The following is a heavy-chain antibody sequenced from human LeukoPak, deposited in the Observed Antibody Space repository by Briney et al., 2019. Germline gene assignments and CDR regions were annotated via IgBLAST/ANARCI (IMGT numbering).Heavy chain of an antibody. D-gene: IGHD6-19*01. J-gene: IGHJ4*02. CDR2: ISGSGGST. Sequence: GGSLRLSCAASGFTFSSYAMSWVRQAPGKGLEWVSAISGSGGSTYCADSVKGRFTISRDNSKNTLYLQINILRAEDTAVYYCAKVGVAVAGKSGFDYWGQGTLVTVSS. CDR3: AKVGVAVAGKSGFDY. CDR1: GFTFSSYA. V-gene: IGHV3-23*01.